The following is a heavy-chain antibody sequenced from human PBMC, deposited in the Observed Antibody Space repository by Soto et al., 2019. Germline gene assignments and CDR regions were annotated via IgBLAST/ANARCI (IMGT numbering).Heavy chain of an antibody. CDR2: ISGSGGST. J-gene: IGHJ3*02. V-gene: IGHV3-23*01. CDR1: GFTFSSYA. CDR3: ARRDRQWNAFDI. Sequence: PGGSLRLSCAASGFTFSSYAMSWVRQAPGKGLEWVSAISGSGGSTYYAESVKGRFTISRDNSKNTLYLQMNSLRAEDTAVYYCARRDRQWNAFDIWGQGTMVTVSS. D-gene: IGHD6-19*01.